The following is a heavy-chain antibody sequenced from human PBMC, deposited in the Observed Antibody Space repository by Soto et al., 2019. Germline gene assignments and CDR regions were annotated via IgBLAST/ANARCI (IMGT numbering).Heavy chain of an antibody. Sequence: EIRSLPRPLAGGFASSGRYYCTCLRQPPGKGLGWIGYINHIGGTHYNPSLKSRVTMSVDTSKNQFSLRLSSVTAADTAIYFCATRITVFGLLIPPFDPWGQGTEVTGAS. D-gene: IGHD3-3*01. CDR3: ATRITVFGLLIPPFDP. J-gene: IGHJ5*02. CDR2: INHIGGT. CDR1: GGFASSGRYY. V-gene: IGHV4-61*01.